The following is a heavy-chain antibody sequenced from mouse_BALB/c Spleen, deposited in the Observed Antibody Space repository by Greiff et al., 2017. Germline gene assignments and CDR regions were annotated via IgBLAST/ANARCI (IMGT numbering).Heavy chain of an antibody. V-gene: IGHV5-17*02. CDR1: GFTFSSFG. D-gene: IGHD2-14*01. CDR2: ISSGSSTI. CDR3: AREGYGGYYAMDY. Sequence: DVHLVESGGGLVQPGGSRKLSCAASGFTFSSFGMHWVRQAPEKGLEWVAYISSGSSTIYYADTVKGRFTISRDNPKNTLFLQMTSLRSEDTAMYYCAREGYGGYYAMDYWGQGTSVTVSS. J-gene: IGHJ4*01.